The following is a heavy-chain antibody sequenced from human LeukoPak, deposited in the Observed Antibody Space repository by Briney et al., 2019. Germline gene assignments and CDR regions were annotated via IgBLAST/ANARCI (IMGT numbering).Heavy chain of an antibody. Sequence: GASVKVSCKASGYTFTGYYMHWVRQAPGQGLEWMGIINPSAGSTTYAQKFQGRVTMTRDTSTSTVYMDLSSLRSEDTAIYYCARADGSSSIDYYHLDVWGKGTTVTVSS. CDR1: GYTFTGYY. CDR2: INPSAGST. D-gene: IGHD6-6*01. V-gene: IGHV1-46*01. CDR3: ARADGSSSIDYYHLDV. J-gene: IGHJ6*03.